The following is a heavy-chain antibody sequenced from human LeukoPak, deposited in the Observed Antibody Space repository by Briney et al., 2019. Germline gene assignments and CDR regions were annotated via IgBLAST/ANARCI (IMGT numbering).Heavy chain of an antibody. V-gene: IGHV4-4*07. J-gene: IGHJ4*02. D-gene: IGHD3-10*01. Sequence: SETLSLTCTVSGGSISSYYWSWIRQPAGKGLEWIGRIYTSGSTNYNPSLKSRVTMSVDTSKNQFSLKLSSVTAADTGVYYCARGSPWFGGYGYFDYWGQGTLVTVSS. CDR2: IYTSGST. CDR3: ARGSPWFGGYGYFDY. CDR1: GGSISSYY.